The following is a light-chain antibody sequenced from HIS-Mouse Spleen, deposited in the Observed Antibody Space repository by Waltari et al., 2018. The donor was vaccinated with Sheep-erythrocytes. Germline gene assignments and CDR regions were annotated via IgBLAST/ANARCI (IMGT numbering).Light chain of an antibody. Sequence: QSALTQPASVSGSPGQSITLPCTGTSSDVGSYNLLSWYQQHPGKAPKLMIYEGSKRPSGVSNRFSGSKSGNTASLTISGLQAEDEADYYCCSYAGSSTPWVFGGGTKLTVL. J-gene: IGLJ3*02. CDR1: SSDVGSYNL. V-gene: IGLV2-23*01. CDR3: CSYAGSSTPWV. CDR2: EGS.